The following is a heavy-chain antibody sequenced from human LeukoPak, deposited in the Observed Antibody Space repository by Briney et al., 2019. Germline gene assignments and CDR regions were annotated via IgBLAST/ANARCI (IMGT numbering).Heavy chain of an antibody. CDR2: KNQDGSEK. CDR3: ARGDFSENDEFVDAFDI. D-gene: IGHD1-1*01. Sequence: GGSLRLSCAVSGFTFNNYWMSWGRQAPGKGLQWVADKNQDGSEKFYVDSVKGRFTISRDNTKKSRYLQMNSLRAEDTAVYYCARGDFSENDEFVDAFDIWGQGTMVTVSS. J-gene: IGHJ3*02. CDR1: GFTFNNYW. V-gene: IGHV3-7*01.